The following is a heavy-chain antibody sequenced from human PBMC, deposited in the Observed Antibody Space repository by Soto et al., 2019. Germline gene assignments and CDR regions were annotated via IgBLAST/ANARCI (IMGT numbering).Heavy chain of an antibody. CDR2: IYHSGST. V-gene: IGHV4-4*02. D-gene: IGHD5-18*01. Sequence: SETLSLTCAVSGGSISSSNWWSWVRQPPGKGLEWIGEIYHSGSTNYNPSLKSRVTISVDKSKNQFSLKLSSVTAADTAVYYCARADVDTAMVTFDYWGQGTLVTVSS. J-gene: IGHJ4*02. CDR3: ARADVDTAMVTFDY. CDR1: GGSISSSNW.